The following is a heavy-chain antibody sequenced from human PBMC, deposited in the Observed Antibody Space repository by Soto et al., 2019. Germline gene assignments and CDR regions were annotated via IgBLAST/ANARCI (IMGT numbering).Heavy chain of an antibody. V-gene: IGHV5-10-1*01. Sequence: GESLKISGKGSGYSFTSYWISWVRQMPGKGLEWMGRIDPSDSYTNYSPSFQGHVTISADKSISTAYLQWSSLKASDTAMYYCARHGVYDSSGYYPKPFDYWGQGTLVTVSS. CDR1: GYSFTSYW. CDR2: IDPSDSYT. D-gene: IGHD3-22*01. CDR3: ARHGVYDSSGYYPKPFDY. J-gene: IGHJ4*02.